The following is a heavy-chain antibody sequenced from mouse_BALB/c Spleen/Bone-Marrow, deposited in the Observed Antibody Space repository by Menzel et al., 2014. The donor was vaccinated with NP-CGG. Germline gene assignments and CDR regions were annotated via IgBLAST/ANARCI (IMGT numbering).Heavy chain of an antibody. CDR3: AREVRAPWYAMDY. CDR2: ISTYNGNT. V-gene: IGHV1-67*01. J-gene: IGHJ4*01. CDR1: GYTFTDYA. Sequence: VQLQESGPELVRPGVSVKISCKGSGYTFTDYAMHWVKQSHAKSLEWIGVISTYNGNTNYNQKFKGKATMTVDKSSSTAYMELARLTAEDSAIYYCAREVRAPWYAMDYWGQGTSVTVSS. D-gene: IGHD2-14*01.